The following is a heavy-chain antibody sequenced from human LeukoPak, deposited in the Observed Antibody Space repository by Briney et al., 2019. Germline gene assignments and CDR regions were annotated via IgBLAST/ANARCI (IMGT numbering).Heavy chain of an antibody. V-gene: IGHV4-59*01. CDR3: ARDRSPYGAGTLDY. D-gene: IGHD6-19*01. J-gene: IGHJ4*02. CDR2: IYYSGST. CDR1: GGSISSYY. Sequence: SETLSLTCTVSGGSISSYYWSWIRQPPGKGLEWIGYIYYSGSTNYNPSLKSRVTISVDTSKNQFSLKLSSVTAADTAVYYCARDRSPYGAGTLDYWGQGTLVTVSS.